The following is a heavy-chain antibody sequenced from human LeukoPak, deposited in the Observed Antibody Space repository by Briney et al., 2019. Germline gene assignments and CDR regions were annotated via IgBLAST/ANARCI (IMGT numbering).Heavy chain of an antibody. CDR1: GYTFTGYY. CDR2: ISGYTGKA. D-gene: IGHD3-3*01. V-gene: IGHV1-18*04. CDR3: ARDAGQEWHYYGMDV. Sequence: ASVKLSCKASGYTFTGYYMHWVRQAPGQGLEWLGGISGYTGKANYAEKFQGRVTMTMETSTRTVYMELRSLRSDDTAVYYCARDAGQEWHYYGMDVWGQGTTVTVSS. J-gene: IGHJ6*02.